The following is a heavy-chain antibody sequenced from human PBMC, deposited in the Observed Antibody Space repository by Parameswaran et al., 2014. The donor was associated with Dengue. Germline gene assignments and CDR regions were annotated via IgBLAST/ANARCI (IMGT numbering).Heavy chain of an antibody. CDR2: IVVGSGNT. V-gene: IGHV1-58*01. Sequence: WVRQAPGQRLEWIGWIVVGSGNTNYAQKFQERVTITRDMSTSTAYMELSSLRSEDTAVYYCAADPGFSGSYYYYYGMDVWGQGTTVTVSS. CDR3: AADPGFSGSYYYYYGMDV. D-gene: IGHD2-15*01. J-gene: IGHJ6*02.